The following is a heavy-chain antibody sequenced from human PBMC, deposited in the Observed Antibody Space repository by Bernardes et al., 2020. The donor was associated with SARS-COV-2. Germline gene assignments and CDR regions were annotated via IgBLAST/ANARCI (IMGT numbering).Heavy chain of an antibody. CDR1: GFTFSSYA. J-gene: IGHJ5*02. D-gene: IGHD2-2*01. CDR3: ARDSISYKYPRVGPHWFAP. CDR2: ISGSGGGSGGRT. Sequence: GGSLRLSCAGSGFTFSSYAMTWVRQAPGKGLEWVSAISGSGGGSGGRTSYADSVKRRFTISRDNSKNTMYLQMNSRRAEDTAVYYCARDSISYKYPRVGPHWFAPWGQGTLVTVSP. V-gene: IGHV3-23*01.